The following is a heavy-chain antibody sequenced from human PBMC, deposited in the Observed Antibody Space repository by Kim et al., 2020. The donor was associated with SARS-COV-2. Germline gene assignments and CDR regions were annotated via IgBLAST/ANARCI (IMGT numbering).Heavy chain of an antibody. CDR3: ARGREDSDILTGTLGY. Sequence: SETLSLTCAVYGGSFSGYYWSWIRQPPGKGLEWIGEIHHSGSTNYNPSLKSRVTISVDTSKNQFSLNLSSVTAADTAVYYCARGREDSDILTGTLGYWGQGTLLTVSS. CDR2: IHHSGST. V-gene: IGHV4-34*01. CDR1: GGSFSGYY. D-gene: IGHD3-9*01. J-gene: IGHJ4*02.